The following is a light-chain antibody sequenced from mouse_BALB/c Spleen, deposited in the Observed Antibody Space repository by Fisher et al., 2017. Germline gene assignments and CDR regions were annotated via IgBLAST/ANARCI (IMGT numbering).Light chain of an antibody. Sequence: IVLTQSTAIMSASLGERVTMTCTASSSVSSSYLHWYQQKPGSSPKLWIYRTSNLASGVPARFSGSGSGTSYSLTISSMEAEDAATYYCQQWSSNPPTFGAGTKLELK. CDR2: RTS. J-gene: IGKJ5*01. CDR1: SSVSSSY. V-gene: IGKV4-74*01. CDR3: QQWSSNPPT.